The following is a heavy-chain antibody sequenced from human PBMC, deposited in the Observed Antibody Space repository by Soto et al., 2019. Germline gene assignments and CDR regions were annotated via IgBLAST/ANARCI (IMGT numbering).Heavy chain of an antibody. CDR3: TTVRLWFGTYYYMDV. V-gene: IGHV3-15*01. CDR2: IKSKTDGGTT. J-gene: IGHJ6*03. CDR1: GFTFSNAW. D-gene: IGHD3-10*01. Sequence: GGSLRLSCAASGFTFSNAWMSWVRQAPGKGLEWVGRIKSKTDGGTTDYAAPVKGRFTISRDDSKNTLYLQMNSLKTEDTAVYYCTTVRLWFGTYYYMDVWGKGTTVTVSS.